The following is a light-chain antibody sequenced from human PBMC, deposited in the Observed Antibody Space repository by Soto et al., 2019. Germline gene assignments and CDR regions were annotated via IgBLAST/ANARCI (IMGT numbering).Light chain of an antibody. CDR2: EGS. CDR3: CSYAVSNTYWF. CDR1: SSDVGSYNL. V-gene: IGLV2-23*01. J-gene: IGLJ3*02. Sequence: QSVLTQPASVSGSPGPSITISCTGTSSDVGSYNLVSWYQHHPGKAPKLMIYEGSKRPSGVSNRFSGSQSGNSASLTISGLQAEDEAEYYCCSYAVSNTYWFFCGGTKHTVL.